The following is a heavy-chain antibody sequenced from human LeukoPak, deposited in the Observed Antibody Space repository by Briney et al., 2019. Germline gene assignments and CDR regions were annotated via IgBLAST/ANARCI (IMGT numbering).Heavy chain of an antibody. J-gene: IGHJ3*02. V-gene: IGHV4-59*01. CDR3: ARYSSGWRSFDI. Sequence: SGTLSLTCTVSGGSISSYYWSWIRQPPGKGLEWIGYIYYSGSTNYNPSLKSRVTISVDTSKNQFSLNLSSVTAADTAVYYCARYSSGWRSFDIWGQGTMVTVSS. CDR1: GGSISSYY. CDR2: IYYSGST. D-gene: IGHD6-19*01.